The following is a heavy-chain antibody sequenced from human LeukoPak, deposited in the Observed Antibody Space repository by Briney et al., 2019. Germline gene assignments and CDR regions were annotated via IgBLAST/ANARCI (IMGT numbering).Heavy chain of an antibody. CDR3: ARDQWLAYYYHGMDV. CDR1: GFTFSTYA. V-gene: IGHV3-48*03. CDR2: ITNNGSTI. Sequence: RPGGSLRLSCAASGFTFSTYAMNWVRQAPGKGLEWVSYITNNGSTIYYADSVKGRFTISRDKAENSLYLQMNSLRAEDTAIYYCARDQWLAYYYHGMDVWGQGTTVTVSS. D-gene: IGHD6-19*01. J-gene: IGHJ6*02.